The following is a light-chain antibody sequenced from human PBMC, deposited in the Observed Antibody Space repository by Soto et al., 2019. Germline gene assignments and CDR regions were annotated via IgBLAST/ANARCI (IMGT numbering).Light chain of an antibody. CDR2: GAS. Sequence: EIMMSLSLATLSVTPGERVTLSCRASQSVSSDLAWYHHKPGQAPRLLVYGASTRATGIPARFSGSGFGTEFTLTISGLQSEDFAVYYCQQYNNWPSWTFGQRSMADIK. CDR1: QSVSSD. V-gene: IGKV3-15*01. J-gene: IGKJ1*01. CDR3: QQYNNWPSWT.